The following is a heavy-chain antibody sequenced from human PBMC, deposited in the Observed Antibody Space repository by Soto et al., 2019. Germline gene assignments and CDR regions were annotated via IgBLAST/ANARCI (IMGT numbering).Heavy chain of an antibody. Sequence: SETLSVTCRVAGGTLSSYGYFFGWLRQPPGKGLEWIGSVYHGGNTYYNPSLKSRVTMSVDTSKMQFSLRLDSVTAADTAMYFCACPHGRSAFYYLDYWGPGTLVTVSS. V-gene: IGHV4-39*01. CDR3: ACPHGRSAFYYLDY. J-gene: IGHJ4*02. CDR1: GGTLSSYGYF. CDR2: VYHGGNT.